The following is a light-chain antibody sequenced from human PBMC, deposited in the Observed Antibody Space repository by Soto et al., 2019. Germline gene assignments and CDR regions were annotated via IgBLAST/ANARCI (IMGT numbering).Light chain of an antibody. CDR2: DAS. CDR1: QTISFW. V-gene: IGKV1-5*01. Sequence: DIQMTQSPSTLSASVGDKVTITCRAIQTISFWLAWYQQTPGKAPKIXIYDASSLESGGPSRFRGSGAGTECTLTISSLQPDDVETYDCQQYHSSTYTFGQGTRLEIK. J-gene: IGKJ2*01. CDR3: QQYHSSTYT.